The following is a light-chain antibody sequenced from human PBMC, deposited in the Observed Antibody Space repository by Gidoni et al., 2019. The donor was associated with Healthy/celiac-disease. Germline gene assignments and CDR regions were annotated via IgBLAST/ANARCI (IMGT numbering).Light chain of an antibody. V-gene: IGLV2-14*01. CDR1: SSDVGGYNY. CDR2: EVS. J-gene: IGLJ2*01. Sequence: QSALSQPAPASGATGQSITISCTGTSSDVGGYNYVSWYQQHPGKAPKLMIYEVSNRPSGVSNRFSGSKSGNTASLTISGLQAEDEADYYCSSYTSSSVVFGGGTKLTVL. CDR3: SSYTSSSVV.